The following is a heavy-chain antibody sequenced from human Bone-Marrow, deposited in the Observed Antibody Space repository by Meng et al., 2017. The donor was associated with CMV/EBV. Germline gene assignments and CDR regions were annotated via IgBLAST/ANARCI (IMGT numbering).Heavy chain of an antibody. Sequence: SCKASGYTFPGYSLHWVRQAPGQGLEWMGWINPISGGTTYAQKFQGRVTMTRDTSISTAYMELSRLRSDDTAVYYCARDLAGAQNDYWGQGTLVTVSS. D-gene: IGHD6-19*01. V-gene: IGHV1-2*02. CDR3: ARDLAGAQNDY. J-gene: IGHJ4*02. CDR2: INPISGGT. CDR1: GYTFPGYS.